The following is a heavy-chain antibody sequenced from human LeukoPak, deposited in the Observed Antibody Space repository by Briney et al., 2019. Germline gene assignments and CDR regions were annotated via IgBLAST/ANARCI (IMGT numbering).Heavy chain of an antibody. CDR1: GGSFSGYY. J-gene: IGHJ3*02. CDR2: INHSGST. V-gene: IGHV4-34*01. D-gene: IGHD2-2*01. Sequence: SETLSLTCAAYGGSFSGYYWSWIRQPPGKGLEWIGEINHSGSTNYNPSLKSRVTISVDTSKNQFSLKLSSVTAADTAVYYCARHAGYCSSTSCYGRIDAFDIWGQGTMVTVSS. CDR3: ARHAGYCSSTSCYGRIDAFDI.